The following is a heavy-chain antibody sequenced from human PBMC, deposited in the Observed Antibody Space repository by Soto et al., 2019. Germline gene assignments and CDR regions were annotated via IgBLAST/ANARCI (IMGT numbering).Heavy chain of an antibody. CDR1: SGSISTINW. J-gene: IGHJ3*02. CDR3: ARNPTSWGSAFDI. Sequence: QVQLQESDPGLVKPSGTLSLTRAVSSGSISTINWWSWVRQPPGKGLEWIGEIYHSGSTNYNPSLKSRVTISVDKSKNQFSLKLSSVTAADTAVYYCARNPTSWGSAFDIWGQGTMVTVSS. D-gene: IGHD2-2*01. CDR2: IYHSGST. V-gene: IGHV4-4*02.